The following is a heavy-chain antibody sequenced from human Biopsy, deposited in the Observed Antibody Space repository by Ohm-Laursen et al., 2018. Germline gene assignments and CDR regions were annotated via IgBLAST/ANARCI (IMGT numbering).Heavy chain of an antibody. CDR3: GRAVRNQLLTDP. J-gene: IGHJ5*02. CDR1: GYTFTGYD. CDR2: LNPVSGNS. D-gene: IGHD1-7*01. Sequence: SSVKVSCNVSGYTFTGYDITWVRQASGQGPEWIGWLNPVSGNSNFGQKFRGRVTVTSDTSISTAYMELSGLTSDDTATYYCGRAVRNQLLTDPWGQGTLVTVTS. V-gene: IGHV1-8*01.